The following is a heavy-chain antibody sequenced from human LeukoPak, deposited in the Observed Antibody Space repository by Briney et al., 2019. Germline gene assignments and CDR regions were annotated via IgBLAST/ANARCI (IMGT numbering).Heavy chain of an antibody. CDR2: IYYSGST. V-gene: IGHV4-59*01. CDR3: ARVYYSSSYDYRYFDL. Sequence: SETLSLTCTVPGGSISSYYWSWIRQPPGKGLEWIGYIYYSGSTNYNPSLKSRVTISVDTSKNQFSLKLSSVTAADTAVYCCARVYYSSSYDYRYFDLWGRGTLVTVSS. CDR1: GGSISSYY. J-gene: IGHJ2*01. D-gene: IGHD6-13*01.